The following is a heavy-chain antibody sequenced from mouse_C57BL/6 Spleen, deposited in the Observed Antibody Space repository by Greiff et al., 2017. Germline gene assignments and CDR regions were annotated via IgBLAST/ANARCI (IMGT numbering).Heavy chain of an antibody. CDR3: GRRGDDYYDYDGVWFAY. D-gene: IGHD2-4*01. Sequence: VKLQQPGTELVKPGASVKLSCKASGYTFTSYWMHWVKQRPGQGLEWIGNINPSNGGTNYNEKFKSKATLTVDKSSSTAYMQLSSLTSADSAVYYWGRRGDDYYDYDGVWFAYWGQGTLVTVSA. CDR1: GYTFTSYW. J-gene: IGHJ3*01. CDR2: INPSNGGT. V-gene: IGHV1-53*01.